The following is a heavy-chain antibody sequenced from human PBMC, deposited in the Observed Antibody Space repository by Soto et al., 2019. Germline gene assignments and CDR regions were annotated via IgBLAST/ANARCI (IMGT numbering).Heavy chain of an antibody. J-gene: IGHJ5*02. V-gene: IGHV1-18*01. CDR2: ISAYNGNT. D-gene: IGHD3-9*01. Sequence: GASVKVSCKASGYTFTSYGISWVRQAPGQGLEWMGWISAYNGNTNYAQKLQGRVTMTTDTSTSTAYMELRSLRSDDTAVYYCAREMGDYDILTGQNRDNNWFDPWGQGTLVTVSS. CDR1: GYTFTSYG. CDR3: AREMGDYDILTGQNRDNNWFDP.